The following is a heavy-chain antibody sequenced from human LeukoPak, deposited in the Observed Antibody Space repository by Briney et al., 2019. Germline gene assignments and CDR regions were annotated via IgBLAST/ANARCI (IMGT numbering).Heavy chain of an antibody. CDR3: ARDRAFSYGCAYYFAD. Sequence: GRSLRLSCALSGFTFSSYGMHWVSQAPGKGLEWVAAISYDGSNKYYADSVKGRFTISRDNSKSTLYLQMNSLRAEDTAVYYCARDRAFSYGCAYYFADWGQGTLVTVSS. CDR1: GFTFSSYG. V-gene: IGHV3-30*03. J-gene: IGHJ4*02. D-gene: IGHD5-18*01. CDR2: ISYDGSNK.